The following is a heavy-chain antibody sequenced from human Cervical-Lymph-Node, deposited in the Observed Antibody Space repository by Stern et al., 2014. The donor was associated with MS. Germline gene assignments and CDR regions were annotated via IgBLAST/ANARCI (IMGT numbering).Heavy chain of an antibody. CDR2: ISYDGTAK. CDR3: AKGGRLLASATDF. V-gene: IGHV3-30*18. D-gene: IGHD5-24*01. Sequence: DQLVESGGGVVQPGKSLRLSCAASGFTFTYYTIHWVRQAPGKGLEWLALISYDGTAKYYGDSLEGRIAISRDNSQNTVSLQMHSLTIEDTAMYFCAKGGRLLASATDFWGQGTLVTVSS. CDR1: GFTFTYYT. J-gene: IGHJ4*02.